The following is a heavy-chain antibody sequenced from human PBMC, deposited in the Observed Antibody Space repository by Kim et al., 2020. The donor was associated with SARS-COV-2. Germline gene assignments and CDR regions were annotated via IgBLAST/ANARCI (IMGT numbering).Heavy chain of an antibody. CDR2: ISLYNGKI. D-gene: IGHD3-22*01. Sequence: ASVKVSCKASGYSFTSYSITWVRQAPGQGLEWVGWISLYNGKIKYAQNLQGRVTMTTDTSTSTAYMELRSLSSDDTAVYYCARGNPDYYDSGPDAFDIWG. CDR1: GYSFTSYS. J-gene: IGHJ3*02. V-gene: IGHV1-18*01. CDR3: ARGNPDYYDSGPDAFDI.